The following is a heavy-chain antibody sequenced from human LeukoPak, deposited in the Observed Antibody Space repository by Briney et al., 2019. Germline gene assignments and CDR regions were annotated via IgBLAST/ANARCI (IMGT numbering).Heavy chain of an antibody. J-gene: IGHJ4*02. CDR2: IYWNDDK. CDR3: AQLGYCSSTSCPAAGY. CDR1: GFSLSTSGVG. V-gene: IGHV2-5*01. D-gene: IGHD2-2*01. Sequence: PGPTLVNPTQTLTLTCTFSGFSLSTSGVGVGWIRQPPGKALEWLALIYWNDDKRYSPSLKSRLTITKDTSKNQVVLTMPNMDPVDTATYYCAQLGYCSSTSCPAAGYWGQGTLVTVSS.